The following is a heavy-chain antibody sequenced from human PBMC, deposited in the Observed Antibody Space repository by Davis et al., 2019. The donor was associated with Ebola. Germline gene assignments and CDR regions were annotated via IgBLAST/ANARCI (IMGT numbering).Heavy chain of an antibody. CDR1: GGSISGYY. CDR3: AASGPAGTWDY. CDR2: IYYSGNT. V-gene: IGHV4-59*01. Sequence: GSLRLSCTVSGGSISGYYWSWIRQPPGKGLEWIGYIYYSGNTHYNPSLKSRVTISVDTSKNQFSLGLSSVAAADTAVYYCAASGPAGTWDYWGQGILVTASS. J-gene: IGHJ4*02. D-gene: IGHD6-19*01.